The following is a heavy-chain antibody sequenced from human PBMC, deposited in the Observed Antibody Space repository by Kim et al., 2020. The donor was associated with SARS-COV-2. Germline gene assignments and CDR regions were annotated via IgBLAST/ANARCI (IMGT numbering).Heavy chain of an antibody. Sequence: KYSEGFQGRVTMTRDTAISTVYMELSRLKADDTAVYYCARGANTLSAFDLWGQGTMVTVSS. V-gene: IGHV1-2*02. CDR3: ARGANTLSAFDL. J-gene: IGHJ3*01.